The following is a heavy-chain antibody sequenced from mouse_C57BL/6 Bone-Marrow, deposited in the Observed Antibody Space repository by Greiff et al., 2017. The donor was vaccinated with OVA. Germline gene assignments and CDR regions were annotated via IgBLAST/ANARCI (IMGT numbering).Heavy chain of an antibody. CDR2: INPGSGGT. J-gene: IGHJ2*01. CDR3: ARDLLWLRRYY. Sequence: VQLQQSGAELVRPWTSVKVSCKASGYAFTNYLIEWVKQRPGQGLEWIGVINPGSGGTNYNEKFKGKATLTADKSSSTAYMQLSSLTSEDSAVYFCARDLLWLRRYYWGQGTTLTVSS. D-gene: IGHD2-9*01. CDR1: GYAFTNYL. V-gene: IGHV1-54*01.